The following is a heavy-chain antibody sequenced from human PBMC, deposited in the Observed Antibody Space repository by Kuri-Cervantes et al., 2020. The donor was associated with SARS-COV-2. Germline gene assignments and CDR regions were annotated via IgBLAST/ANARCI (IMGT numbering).Heavy chain of an antibody. V-gene: IGHV3-30-3*01. CDR1: GFTLSSYA. CDR3: ARPQGYCSGGSCPDAFDI. CDR2: ISYDGSNK. D-gene: IGHD2-15*01. Sequence: GGSLRPSCAASGFTLSSYAMHWVRQAPGKGLEWVAVISYDGSNKYYADSVKGRFTISRDNSKNTLYLKMNSLRAEDTAVYYCARPQGYCSGGSCPDAFDIWGQGTMVTVSS. J-gene: IGHJ3*02.